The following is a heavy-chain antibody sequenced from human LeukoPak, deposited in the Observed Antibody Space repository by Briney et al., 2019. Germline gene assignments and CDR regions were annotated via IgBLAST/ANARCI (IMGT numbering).Heavy chain of an antibody. CDR3: AKWGDYDILTGYYDSDY. CDR1: GFTFSNYA. V-gene: IGHV3-23*01. CDR2: IVGSGGST. D-gene: IGHD3-9*01. J-gene: IGHJ4*02. Sequence: GGSLGLSCAASGFTFSNYAMSWVRQAPGKGLEWVSAIVGSGGSTYYADSVKGRFTISRDNPKNTLYLRMNSLRAEDTAVYYCAKWGDYDILTGYYDSDYWGQGTLVTVSS.